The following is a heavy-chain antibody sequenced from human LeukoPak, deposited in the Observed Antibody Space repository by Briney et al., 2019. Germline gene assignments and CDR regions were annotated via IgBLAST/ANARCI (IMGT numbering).Heavy chain of an antibody. CDR3: ARVLTGGYWHFDL. V-gene: IGHV4-39*01. Sequence: PSETLSLTCTVSGGSISSSFYYWGWIRQPPGKGLEWIGSIYHSGSTYYNPSLKSRVTISVDTSRNQFSLNLSSVTAADTAVYYCARVLTGGYWHFDLWGRDTLVTVSS. CDR2: IYHSGST. D-gene: IGHD7-27*01. CDR1: GGSISSSFYY. J-gene: IGHJ2*01.